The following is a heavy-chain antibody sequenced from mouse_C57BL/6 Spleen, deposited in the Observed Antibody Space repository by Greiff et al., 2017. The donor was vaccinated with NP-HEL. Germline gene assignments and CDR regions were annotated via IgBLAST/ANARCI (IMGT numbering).Heavy chain of an antibody. CDR2: IYPGSGST. Sequence: VQLQQPGAELVKPGASVKMSCKASGYTFTSYWITWVKQRPGQGLEWIGDIYPGSGSTNYNEQFKSKATLTVDTSSSTAYMQLSSLTSEGSAVYYGVRGTLYYDYEDWYYDVWGTGTTVTVSS. CDR3: VRGTLYYDYEDWYYDV. D-gene: IGHD2-4*01. V-gene: IGHV1-55*01. CDR1: GYTFTSYW. J-gene: IGHJ1*03.